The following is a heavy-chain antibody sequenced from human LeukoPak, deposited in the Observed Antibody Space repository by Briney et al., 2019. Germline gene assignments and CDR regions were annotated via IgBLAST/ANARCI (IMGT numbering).Heavy chain of an antibody. J-gene: IGHJ1*01. CDR3: ARHKRYYDDSDPRYFDH. D-gene: IGHD3-22*01. V-gene: IGHV4-38-2*01. CDR2: IFHSGST. CDR1: TYPISNGYY. Sequence: SETLSLTCSVSTYPISNGYYWGWIRQPPGEGLEWIASIFHSGSTYYNPSLKSRVTISVDTSKNQFSLKLTSVTAADTAIYYCARHKRYYDDSDPRYFDHWGQGTLVTVSS.